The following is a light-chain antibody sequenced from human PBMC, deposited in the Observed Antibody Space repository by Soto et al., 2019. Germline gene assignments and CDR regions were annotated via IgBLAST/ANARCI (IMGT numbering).Light chain of an antibody. CDR2: GAS. V-gene: IGKV3-15*01. J-gene: IGKJ1*01. CDR1: QSVSSN. Sequence: EIVMTQSPATLSVSPGERATLPCRASQSVSSNLAWYQQKPGQAPRLLIYGASTRATGIPARFSGSGSGTEFTLTISSLQSEDFAVYYCQQYNNWPLTFGQGTK. CDR3: QQYNNWPLT.